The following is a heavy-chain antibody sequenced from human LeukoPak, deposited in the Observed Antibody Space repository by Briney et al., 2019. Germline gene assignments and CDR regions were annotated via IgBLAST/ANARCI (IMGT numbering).Heavy chain of an antibody. D-gene: IGHD2-2*02. CDR3: ARELKGDYCSSTSCYTGNWFDP. V-gene: IGHV1-18*01. J-gene: IGHJ5*02. Sequence: ASAKVSCKASGYTFSNYGISWVRQAPGQGLEWMGWINSYNGNTNYAQNLQGRVTMTTDTSTSTAYMELRSLRSDDTAVYYCARELKGDYCSSTSCYTGNWFDPWGQGTLVTVSS. CDR1: GYTFSNYG. CDR2: INSYNGNT.